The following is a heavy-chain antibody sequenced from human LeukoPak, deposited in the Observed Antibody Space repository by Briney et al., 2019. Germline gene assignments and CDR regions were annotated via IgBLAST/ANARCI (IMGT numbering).Heavy chain of an antibody. V-gene: IGHV3-23*01. Sequence: GGSLRLSCATSGFTFSSYAMSWVRQAPGKGLEWVSAISGSGGSTYYADSVKGRFTISRDNSENTLYLQMNSLRAEDTAVYYCAKGTTYYYDSSGYYYPDYWGQGTLVNVSS. CDR2: ISGSGGST. J-gene: IGHJ4*02. D-gene: IGHD3-22*01. CDR1: GFTFSSYA. CDR3: AKGTTYYYDSSGYYYPDY.